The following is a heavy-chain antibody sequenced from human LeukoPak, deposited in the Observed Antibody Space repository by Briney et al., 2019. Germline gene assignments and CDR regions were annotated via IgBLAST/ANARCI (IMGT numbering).Heavy chain of an antibody. CDR2: IYPGDSDT. CDR1: GYRFINHW. CDR3: ARQGMIPY. D-gene: IGHD3-16*01. J-gene: IGHJ4*02. V-gene: IGHV5-51*01. Sequence: GESLKISCKGSGYRFINHWIGWVRQMPGTGLEWMGSIYPGDSDTRYRPSFQGQVTISADSSSNTAYLQWSSLKASDTAMYYCARQGMIPYWGQGTLVTVSS.